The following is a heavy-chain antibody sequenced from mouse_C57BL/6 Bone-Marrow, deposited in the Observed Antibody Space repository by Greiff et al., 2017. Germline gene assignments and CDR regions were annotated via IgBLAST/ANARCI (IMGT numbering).Heavy chain of an antibody. CDR3: ARLHPYYFDY. Sequence: VQLKQSGPGLVKPSQSLSLTCSVTGYSITSGYYWNWIRQFPGNKLEWMGYISYDGSNNYNPSLKNRISITRDTSKNQFFLKLNSVTTEDTATYYCARLHPYYFDYWGQGTTLTVSS. V-gene: IGHV3-6*01. CDR2: ISYDGSN. CDR1: GYSITSGYY. J-gene: IGHJ2*01.